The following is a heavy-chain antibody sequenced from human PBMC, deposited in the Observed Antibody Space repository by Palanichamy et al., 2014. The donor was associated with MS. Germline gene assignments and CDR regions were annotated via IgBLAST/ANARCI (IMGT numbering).Heavy chain of an antibody. V-gene: IGHV3-7*01. Sequence: EVQLVESGGGLGPAWGVPETLLCSLWIHLSSYWMSWVRQAPGKGLEWVANIKQDGSEKYYVDSVKGRFTISRDNAKNSLYLQMNSLRAEDTAVYYCARVPVDFWSGYRDYWGQGTLVTVSS. CDR3: ARVPVDFWSGYRDY. J-gene: IGHJ4*02. CDR2: IKQDGSEK. CDR1: IHLSSYW. D-gene: IGHD3-3*01.